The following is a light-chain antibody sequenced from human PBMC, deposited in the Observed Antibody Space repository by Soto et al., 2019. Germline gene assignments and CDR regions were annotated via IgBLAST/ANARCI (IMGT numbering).Light chain of an antibody. CDR1: QGISNY. Sequence: DIQMTQSPSSLSSSVGDRVTITCRASQGISNYLAWYQQKPGKVHKLLIYAASTLQSGVPSRFSGSGSGTDFTLPFSSLQPEDVAAYYCQKYNSAPPITYVQGTRLEIK. CDR2: AAS. CDR3: QKYNSAPPIT. J-gene: IGKJ5*01. V-gene: IGKV1-27*01.